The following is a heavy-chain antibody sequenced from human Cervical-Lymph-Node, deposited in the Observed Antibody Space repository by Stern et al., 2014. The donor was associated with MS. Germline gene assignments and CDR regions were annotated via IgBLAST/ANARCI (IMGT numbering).Heavy chain of an antibody. Sequence: VHLVESGAEVKKPGSSVKVSCKASGGTFINHVYTWVRQAPGQGLEWMGGIVPLFGTANYAQKFQGRVKITADESTSTTYMELSSLRSEDTAVYYCARGVEFGYYYYYAMDVWGQGTTVVVSS. CDR2: IVPLFGTA. V-gene: IGHV1-69*01. D-gene: IGHD3-10*01. J-gene: IGHJ6*02. CDR3: ARGVEFGYYYYYAMDV. CDR1: GGTFINHV.